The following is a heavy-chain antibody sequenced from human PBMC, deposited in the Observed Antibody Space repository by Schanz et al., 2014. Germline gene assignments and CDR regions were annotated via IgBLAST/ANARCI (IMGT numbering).Heavy chain of an antibody. Sequence: QVQLVQSGGEVKKPGASVKVSCKASGYTFTSYDINCVRQAPGQGLEWMGLINPYDDTIDYAKKFQGRFTMTRDTYTTTVYMELSSLRSDDTAMYYCVTEKRMESGTWAKAFDIWGQGTWVTVSS. J-gene: IGHJ3*02. CDR1: GYTFTSYD. V-gene: IGHV1-46*01. D-gene: IGHD3-3*01. CDR3: VTEKRMESGTWAKAFDI. CDR2: INPYDDTI.